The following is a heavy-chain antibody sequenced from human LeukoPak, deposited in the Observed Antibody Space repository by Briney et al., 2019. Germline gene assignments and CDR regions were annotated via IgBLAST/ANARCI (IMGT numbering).Heavy chain of an antibody. Sequence: SETLSLTCTVSGGSISSGSYYWSWIRQPAGKGLEWIGRIYTSGSTNYNPSLKSRVTISVDTSKNQFSLKLSSVTAADTAVFYCARVLPLGSGSPSGLDIWGQGTMVTVSS. V-gene: IGHV4-61*02. CDR2: IYTSGST. D-gene: IGHD3-10*01. CDR3: ARVLPLGSGSPSGLDI. J-gene: IGHJ3*02. CDR1: GGSISSGSYY.